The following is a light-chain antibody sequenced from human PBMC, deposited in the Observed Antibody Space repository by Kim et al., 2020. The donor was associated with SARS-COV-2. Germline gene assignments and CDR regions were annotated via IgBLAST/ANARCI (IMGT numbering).Light chain of an antibody. J-gene: IGLJ2*01. Sequence: SYELTQPPSVSVSPGQTASITCSGDKLGDKYACWYQQKPGQSPVLVIYQDSKRPSGIPERFSGSNSGNTATLTISGTQAMDEADYYCQAWDSSTVFCGG. V-gene: IGLV3-1*01. CDR3: QAWDSSTV. CDR2: QDS. CDR1: KLGDKY.